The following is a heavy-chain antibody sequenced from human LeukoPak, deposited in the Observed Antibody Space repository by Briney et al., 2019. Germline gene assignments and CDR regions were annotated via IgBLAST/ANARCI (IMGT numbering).Heavy chain of an antibody. Sequence: GGSLRLSCAASGFTVSSNYMSWVRQAPGKGLEWISYITSSSGTIYYADSVKGRFTISRDNAKNSLYLQMNSLRAEDTAVYYCARAGGSYQVFDYWGQGTLVTVSS. CDR2: ITSSSGTI. CDR1: GFTVSSNY. CDR3: ARAGGSYQVFDY. V-gene: IGHV3-48*01. J-gene: IGHJ4*02. D-gene: IGHD1-26*01.